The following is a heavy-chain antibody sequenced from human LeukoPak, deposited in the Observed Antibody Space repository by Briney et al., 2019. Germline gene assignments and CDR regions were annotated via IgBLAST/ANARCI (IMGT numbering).Heavy chain of an antibody. J-gene: IGHJ3*02. CDR3: AKALTSGWYLDAFNI. Sequence: GRSLRLSCAASGFTFNNYGMHWVRQAPGKGLEWVAVIATDGRDKKYADSVKGRFTISRDNSKNTLYLEMNNLRPEDTAVYYCAKALTSGWYLDAFNIWGQGTMVTVSS. V-gene: IGHV3-30*18. CDR1: GFTFNNYG. D-gene: IGHD6-19*01. CDR2: IATDGRDK.